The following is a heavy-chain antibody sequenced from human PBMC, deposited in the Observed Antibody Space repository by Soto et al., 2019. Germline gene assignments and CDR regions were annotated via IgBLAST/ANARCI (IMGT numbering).Heavy chain of an antibody. CDR2: IWYDGSNK. J-gene: IGHJ5*02. CDR1: GFTFSSYG. Sequence: GGSLRLSCAASGFTFSSYGMHWVRQAPGKGLEWVAVIWYDGSNKYYADSVKGRFTISRDNSKNTLYLQMNSLRAEDTAVYYCAREPCSGGSCYEGSSWGQGTLVTVSS. V-gene: IGHV3-33*01. CDR3: AREPCSGGSCYEGSS. D-gene: IGHD2-15*01.